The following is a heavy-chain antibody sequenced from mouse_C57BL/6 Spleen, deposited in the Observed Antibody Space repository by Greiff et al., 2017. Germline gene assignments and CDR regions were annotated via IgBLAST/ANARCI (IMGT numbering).Heavy chain of an antibody. Sequence: EVMLVESEGGLVQPGSSMKLSCTASGFTFSDYYMAWVRQVPEKGLEWVANINYDGSSTYYLDSLKSRFIISRANAKNILYLQMSSLKSEDTATYYCAREGTGTAMDYWGQGTSVTVSS. J-gene: IGHJ4*01. CDR2: INYDGSST. CDR3: AREGTGTAMDY. CDR1: GFTFSDYY. D-gene: IGHD4-1*01. V-gene: IGHV5-16*01.